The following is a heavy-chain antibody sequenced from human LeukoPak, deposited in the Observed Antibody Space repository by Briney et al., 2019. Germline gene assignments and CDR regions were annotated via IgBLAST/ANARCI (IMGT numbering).Heavy chain of an antibody. D-gene: IGHD3-3*01. J-gene: IGHJ6*02. CDR3: ARGGGGYYDFWSGYYSGPGDV. CDR2: IYYSGST. Sequence: SQTLPLTCTVSGGSISSGDYSWSWIRQPPGKGLEWIGYIYYSGSTYYNPSLKSRVTISVDTSKNQFSLKLSSVTAADTAVYYCARGGGGYYDFWSGYYSGPGDVWGQGTTVTVSS. CDR1: GGSISSGDYS. V-gene: IGHV4-30-4*01.